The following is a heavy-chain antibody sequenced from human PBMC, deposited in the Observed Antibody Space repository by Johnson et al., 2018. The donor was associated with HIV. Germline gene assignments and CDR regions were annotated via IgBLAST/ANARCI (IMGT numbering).Heavy chain of an antibody. Sequence: VQLVESGGGVVRPGGSLRLSCAASGFTFDDYGMSWVRQAPGKGLEWVSGINWNGDRKSYGDSAKGRFTISRDNAKNSLYLQMNSLRAEDTALYYCAKDGPVLRYFDWSDAFDIWG. CDR3: AKDGPVLRYFDWSDAFDI. CDR2: INWNGDRK. V-gene: IGHV3-20*04. CDR1: GFTFDDYG. D-gene: IGHD3-9*01. J-gene: IGHJ3*02.